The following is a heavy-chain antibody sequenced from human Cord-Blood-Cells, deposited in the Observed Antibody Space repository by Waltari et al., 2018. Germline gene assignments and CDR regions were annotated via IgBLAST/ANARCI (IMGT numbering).Heavy chain of an antibody. CDR2: IYYSGST. V-gene: IGHV4-39*01. J-gene: IGHJ3*02. D-gene: IGHD1-26*01. CDR3: ARPRGSYYAFDI. Sequence: QLQLQESGPGLVKPSETLSLTCTVSGGSISSSSYYWGWIRQPPGKGLEWIGSIYYSGSTYYNPSLKSRVTISVDTSKNQFSRKLSSVTAADTAVYYCARPRGSYYAFDIWGQGTMVTVSS. CDR1: GGSISSSSYY.